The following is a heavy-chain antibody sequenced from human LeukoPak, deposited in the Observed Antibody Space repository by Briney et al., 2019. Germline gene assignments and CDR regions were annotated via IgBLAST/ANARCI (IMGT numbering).Heavy chain of an antibody. CDR3: TTEFKELGSFFYFYYMDV. CDR1: GFTFSNAG. Sequence: GGSLRLSCTASGFTFSNAGMNWVRQAPGKGLEWVGRIKTKSEGGTTDYVAPAKGRFTISRDDSKNALFLQMDSLKSDDTAMYYCTTEFKELGSFFYFYYMDVWGTGTTVTISS. J-gene: IGHJ6*03. D-gene: IGHD3-10*01. CDR2: IKTKSEGGTT. V-gene: IGHV3-15*01.